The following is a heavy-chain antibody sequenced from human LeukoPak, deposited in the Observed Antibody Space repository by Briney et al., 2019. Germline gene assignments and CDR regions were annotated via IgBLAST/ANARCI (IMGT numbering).Heavy chain of an antibody. Sequence: PSETLSLTCTVSGGSISSGDYYWSWIRQPPGKGLEWIGYIYYSGSTYYNPSLKSRVTISVDTSKNQFSLRLSSVTAADTAVYYCARDLLNEGNHLDYWGQGTLVTVSS. CDR1: GGSISSGDYY. CDR2: IYYSGST. V-gene: IGHV4-30-4*01. J-gene: IGHJ4*02. D-gene: IGHD4-23*01. CDR3: ARDLLNEGNHLDY.